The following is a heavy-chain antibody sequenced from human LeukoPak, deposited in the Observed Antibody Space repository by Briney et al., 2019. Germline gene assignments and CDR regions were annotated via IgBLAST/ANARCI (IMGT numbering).Heavy chain of an antibody. CDR3: ARVYYDILTGYYADY. Sequence: EASVKVSCKASGYTFTSYGISWVRQAPGQGLEWMGWISAYNGNTNYAQKLQGRVTMTTDTSTSTAYMELRSLRSDDTAVYYCARVYYDILTGYYADYWGQGTLVTVSS. D-gene: IGHD3-9*01. CDR1: GYTFTSYG. J-gene: IGHJ4*02. V-gene: IGHV1-18*01. CDR2: ISAYNGNT.